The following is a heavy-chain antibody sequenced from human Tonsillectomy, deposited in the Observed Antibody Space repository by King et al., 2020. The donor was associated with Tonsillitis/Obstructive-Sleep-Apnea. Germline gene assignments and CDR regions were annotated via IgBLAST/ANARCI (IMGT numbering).Heavy chain of an antibody. D-gene: IGHD2-2*01. CDR2: INHSGST. CDR3: ARVVPAATHAMDV. J-gene: IGHJ6*01. CDR1: GGSFTTYY. Sequence: HVQLQQWGAGLLKPSETLSLTCAVFGGSFTTYYWNWIRQPPGKGLEWMGEINHSGSTSYNPSPSLKSRVTISVDTSKNQFSLKLTSVTAADTAVFYCARVVPAATHAMDVWGQGTTVTVSS. V-gene: IGHV4-34*01.